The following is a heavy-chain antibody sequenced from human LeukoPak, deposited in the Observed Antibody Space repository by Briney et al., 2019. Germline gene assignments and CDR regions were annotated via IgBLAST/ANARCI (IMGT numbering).Heavy chain of an antibody. CDR2: IYYSGST. D-gene: IGHD1-26*01. CDR1: GGSISSSSYY. CDR3: ARDGRFPPEVLPRYFDY. J-gene: IGHJ4*02. Sequence: SETLSLTCTVSGGSISSSSYYWGWIRQPPGKGLEWIGSIYYSGSTYYDPSLKSRVTISVDTSKNQFSLKLSSVTAADTAVYYCARDGRFPPEVLPRYFDYWGQGTLVTVSS. V-gene: IGHV4-39*07.